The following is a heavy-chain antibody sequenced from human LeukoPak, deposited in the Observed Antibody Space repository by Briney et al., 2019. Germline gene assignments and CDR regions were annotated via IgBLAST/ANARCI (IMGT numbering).Heavy chain of an antibody. CDR3: ARGRRYYYGSGSYNWFDP. V-gene: IGHV4-34*01. D-gene: IGHD3-10*01. Sequence: SETLSLTCAVYGGSFSGYYWSWIRQPPGKGLEWIGEINHSGSTNYNPSLKRRVTISVDTSKNQFSLKLSSVTAADTAVYYCARGRRYYYGSGSYNWFDPWGQGTLVTVSS. J-gene: IGHJ5*02. CDR1: GGSFSGYY. CDR2: INHSGST.